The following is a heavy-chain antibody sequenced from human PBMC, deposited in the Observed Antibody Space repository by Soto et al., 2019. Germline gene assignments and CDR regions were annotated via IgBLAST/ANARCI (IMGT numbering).Heavy chain of an antibody. CDR2: IYYSGRT. J-gene: IGHJ4*02. CDR3: AKNLPKTGRFDY. CDR1: GDSITRTTYF. Sequence: ETLSLTCTLSGDSITRTTYFWAWIRQPPGKGLEWIGSIYYSGRTYFNPSLTSRVSISVDRSKNQFSLKMTSVTAADTAVYYCAKNLPKTGRFDYWGQGTLVTV. V-gene: IGHV4-39*01.